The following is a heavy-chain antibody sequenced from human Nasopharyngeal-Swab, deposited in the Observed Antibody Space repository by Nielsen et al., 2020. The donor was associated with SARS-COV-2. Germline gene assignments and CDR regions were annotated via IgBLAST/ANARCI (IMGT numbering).Heavy chain of an antibody. CDR2: IRSKAYGGTT. J-gene: IGHJ3*02. D-gene: IGHD1-26*01. CDR3: TRAEFQLRPDAFDI. Sequence: GESLKISCTASGFTFGDYAMSWVRQAPGKGLEWVGFIRSKAYGGTTEYAASVKGRFIISRDDSKSIAYLQMNSLKTEDTAVYYCTRAEFQLRPDAFDIWGQGTMVTVSS. V-gene: IGHV3-49*04. CDR1: GFTFGDYA.